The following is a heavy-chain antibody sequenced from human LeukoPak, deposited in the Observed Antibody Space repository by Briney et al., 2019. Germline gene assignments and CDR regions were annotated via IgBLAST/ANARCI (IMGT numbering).Heavy chain of an antibody. J-gene: IGHJ6*02. Sequence: GGSLRLSCAATGFTFSSYEMNWVRQAPGKGLAWVSYISSSGSTIYYADSVKGRVTIYSDNAKNSLYLQRNSLRAEDTAVYYCARDYRNISSWYFAYYYYYGMDVWGQGTTVTVSS. CDR2: ISSSGSTI. CDR1: GFTFSSYE. CDR3: ARDYRNISSWYFAYYYYYGMDV. V-gene: IGHV3-48*03. D-gene: IGHD6-13*01.